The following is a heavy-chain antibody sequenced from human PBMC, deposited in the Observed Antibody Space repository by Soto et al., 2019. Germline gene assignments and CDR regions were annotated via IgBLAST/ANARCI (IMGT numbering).Heavy chain of an antibody. CDR2: AYYSWTT. V-gene: IGHV4-59*01. Sequence: QVQLLQSGPRLVKPSETLSLTCTVASGSISSYYWSWLRQPPGKGLDWLGYAYYSWTTNYNSSLKSRVTISIDTSKNQFSLTLNSVTAADTVVYYCARTPFSYFGLWTHLYSFDFWDQGALVTVSS. D-gene: IGHD3-9*01. CDR3: ARTPFSYFGLWTHLYSFDF. CDR1: SGSISSYY. J-gene: IGHJ4*02.